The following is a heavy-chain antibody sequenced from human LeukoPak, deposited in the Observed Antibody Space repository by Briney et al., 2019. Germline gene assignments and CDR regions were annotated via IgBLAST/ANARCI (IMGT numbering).Heavy chain of an antibody. CDR3: ARGAGYSGYDLVENYFDY. CDR1: GGSMSSHY. J-gene: IGHJ4*02. CDR2: IYYSGST. V-gene: IGHV4-59*11. Sequence: PSETLSLTCTVSGGSMSSHYWSWIRQPPGKGLEWIGYIYYSGSTNYNPSLKSRVTISVDTSKNQFSLKLSSVTAADTAVYYCARGAGYSGYDLVENYFDYWGQGTLVTVSS. D-gene: IGHD5-12*01.